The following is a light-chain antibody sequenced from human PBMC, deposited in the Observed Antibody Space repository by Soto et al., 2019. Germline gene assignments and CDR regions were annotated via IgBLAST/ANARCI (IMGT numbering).Light chain of an antibody. V-gene: IGKV3-11*01. CDR1: QNVGTY. CDR3: QQRRNWTTAT. CDR2: DAS. J-gene: IGKJ5*01. Sequence: DIVLTQSPGTLSLSPGESATLSCRASQNVGTYLAWYQQKLGQAPRLLLYDASYRATDVPARFRGSGSGTDYTLTIISLDHEDFEVYYCQQRRNWTTATFGQGTRLE.